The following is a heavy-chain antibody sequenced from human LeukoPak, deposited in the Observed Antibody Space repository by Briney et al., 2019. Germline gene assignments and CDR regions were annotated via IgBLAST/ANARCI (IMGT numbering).Heavy chain of an antibody. CDR1: GFTFSSYA. CDR3: ARGRYSSGWLRSAFDI. CDR2: ISYDGSNK. J-gene: IGHJ3*02. D-gene: IGHD6-19*01. V-gene: IGHV3-30*04. Sequence: GGSLRLSCAASGFTFSSYAMHWVRQAPGKGLEWVAVISYDGSNKYYADSVKDRFTISRDNSKNTLYLQMNSLRAEDTAVYYYARGRYSSGWLRSAFDIWGQGTMVTVSS.